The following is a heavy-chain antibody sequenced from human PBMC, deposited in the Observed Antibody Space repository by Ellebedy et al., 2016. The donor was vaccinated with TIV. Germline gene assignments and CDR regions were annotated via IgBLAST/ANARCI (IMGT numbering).Heavy chain of an antibody. Sequence: GESLKISCAASGLTFRSYWMHWVRQAPGKGLVWVSRVNSDGSSTTYADSVKGRFTISRDNAKHTLYLQMNSLRGEDTAVYYCVSSSPVIAYWGQGTLVTVSS. D-gene: IGHD6-13*01. J-gene: IGHJ4*02. CDR1: GLTFRSYW. CDR3: VSSSPVIAY. CDR2: VNSDGSST. V-gene: IGHV3-74*01.